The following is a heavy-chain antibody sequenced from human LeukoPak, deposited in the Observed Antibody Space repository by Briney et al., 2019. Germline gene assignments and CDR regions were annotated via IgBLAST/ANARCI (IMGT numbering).Heavy chain of an antibody. Sequence: GGSLRLSCAASGFTFSSYAKSWVRQAPGKGLEWVSAISGSGGSTYYADSVKGRFTISRDNSKNTLYLQMNSLRAEDTAVYYCATAPLSAPTDYWGQGTLVTVSS. D-gene: IGHD6-25*01. J-gene: IGHJ4*02. CDR3: ATAPLSAPTDY. CDR2: ISGSGGST. CDR1: GFTFSSYA. V-gene: IGHV3-23*01.